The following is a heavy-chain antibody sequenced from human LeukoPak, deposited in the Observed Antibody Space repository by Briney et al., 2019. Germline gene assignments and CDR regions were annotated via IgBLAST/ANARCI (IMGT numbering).Heavy chain of an antibody. Sequence: SETLSLTCAVYGESLGDHYWTWIRQPPGEGLECIGEINLTGSTNYNPSLKSRVTISLDTSKNQFSLKLKSVTAADTAVYYCARGFYLYDTSGYSPSKYYLDVWGRGATVAVSS. CDR3: ARGFYLYDTSGYSPSKYYLDV. J-gene: IGHJ6*03. V-gene: IGHV4-34*01. CDR2: INLTGST. D-gene: IGHD3-22*01. CDR1: GESLGDHY.